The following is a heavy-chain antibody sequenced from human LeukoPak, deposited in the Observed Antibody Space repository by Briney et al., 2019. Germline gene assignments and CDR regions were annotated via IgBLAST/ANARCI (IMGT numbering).Heavy chain of an antibody. Sequence: ASVKVSCKASGYTFTGYYMHWVRQAPGQGLEWMGWINPKSGGTNYAQKIQGRVAMTRDTSISTVYMELSRLTSDDTAVYYCARVMIKTPEYYFDYWGQGALVTVSS. V-gene: IGHV1-2*02. J-gene: IGHJ4*02. CDR3: ARVMIKTPEYYFDY. CDR2: INPKSGGT. CDR1: GYTFTGYY. D-gene: IGHD2/OR15-2a*01.